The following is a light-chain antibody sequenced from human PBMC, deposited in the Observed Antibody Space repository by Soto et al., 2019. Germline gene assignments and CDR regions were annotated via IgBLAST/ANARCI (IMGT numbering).Light chain of an antibody. CDR2: EVS. V-gene: IGLV2-14*01. CDR1: SSDVGGYNY. Sequence: QSALTQPASVSGSPGQSITISCTGTSSDVGGYNYVSWYQQHPGKAPKLMIYEVSNRPPGVSNRFSGSKSANTASLTISGLQAEDEADYFCSSYTSSNTLYVFGTGTQLTVL. J-gene: IGLJ1*01. CDR3: SSYTSSNTLYV.